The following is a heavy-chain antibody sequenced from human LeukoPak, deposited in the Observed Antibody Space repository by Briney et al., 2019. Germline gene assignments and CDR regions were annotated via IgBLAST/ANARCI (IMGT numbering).Heavy chain of an antibody. CDR2: IYSGDST. CDR1: GFTVSSNN. V-gene: IGHV3-66*02. Sequence: GGSLRLSCAASGFTVSSNNMNWVRQAPGKGLEWVSAIYSGDSTYYADSVKGRFTISRDNSENTLYLQMISLTAEDTAVYYCAREDRYASGSFDYWGQGTLVTVPS. D-gene: IGHD2-2*01. J-gene: IGHJ4*02. CDR3: AREDRYASGSFDY.